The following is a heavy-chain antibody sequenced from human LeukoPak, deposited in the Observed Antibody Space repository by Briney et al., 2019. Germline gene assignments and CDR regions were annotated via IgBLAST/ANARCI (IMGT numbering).Heavy chain of an antibody. Sequence: ASVKFSCKASGYTFTSYDINGVRQATGQGLEWMGWMNPNSGNTGYAQKFQGRVTMTRNTSISTAYMELSSLRSEDTAVYYCARGWFPFKLPPSYGMDVWGQGTTVTVSS. CDR2: MNPNSGNT. D-gene: IGHD2-15*01. CDR1: GYTFTSYD. CDR3: ARGWFPFKLPPSYGMDV. V-gene: IGHV1-8*01. J-gene: IGHJ6*02.